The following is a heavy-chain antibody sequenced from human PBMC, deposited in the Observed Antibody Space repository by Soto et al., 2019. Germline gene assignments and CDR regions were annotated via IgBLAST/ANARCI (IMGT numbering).Heavy chain of an antibody. Sequence: XXVKVSCKASGYTFTNYGISWVRQAPGQGLEWMGWIXANNGXTNYAKKFQGXXTMTTDTXXSTDYMELRSLRSEDTAVYYCARHYDTQNWFDPWGQGTLVTVSS. CDR1: GYTFTNYG. J-gene: IGHJ5*02. V-gene: IGHV1-18*01. CDR2: IXANNGXT. CDR3: ARHYDTQNWFDP. D-gene: IGHD3-22*01.